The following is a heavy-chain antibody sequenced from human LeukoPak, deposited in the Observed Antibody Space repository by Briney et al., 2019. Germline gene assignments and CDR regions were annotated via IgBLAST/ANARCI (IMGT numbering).Heavy chain of an antibody. J-gene: IGHJ4*02. CDR1: GYSISSGYY. CDR2: IYHSGST. Sequence: SETLSLTCTVSGYSISSGYYWGWIRQPPGKGLEWIGSIYHSGSTYYNPSLKSRVTISVDTSKNQFSLKLSSVTAADTAVYYCARVNEWGFREYYFDYWGQGTLVTVSS. D-gene: IGHD3-10*01. CDR3: ARVNEWGFREYYFDY. V-gene: IGHV4-38-2*02.